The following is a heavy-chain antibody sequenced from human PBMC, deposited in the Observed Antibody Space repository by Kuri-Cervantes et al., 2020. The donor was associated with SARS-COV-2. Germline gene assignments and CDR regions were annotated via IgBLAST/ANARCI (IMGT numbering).Heavy chain of an antibody. CDR3: ARPSLNTGSYFPD. CDR2: IDQDGYEK. CDR1: RFTFNNYA. J-gene: IGHJ4*02. Sequence: ETLSLTCAASRFTFNNYAMSWVRQAPGKGLEWVANIDQDGYEKYFVDSVKGRFSISRDNAKNSLFLQMNSLRAEDTAIYSCARPSLNTGSYFPDWGQGTLVTDSS. V-gene: IGHV3-7*03. D-gene: IGHD1-26*01.